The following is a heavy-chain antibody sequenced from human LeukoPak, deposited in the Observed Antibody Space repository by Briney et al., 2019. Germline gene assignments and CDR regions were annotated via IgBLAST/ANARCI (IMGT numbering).Heavy chain of an antibody. Sequence: SVTVSFKASGGTFSSYAISWVRQAPGQGLEWMGGIIPIFGTANYAQKFQGRVTITADESTSTAYMELSSLRSEDTAVYYCAVLGRFGVTAHYYYYGMDVWGQGTTVTVSS. CDR2: IIPIFGTA. CDR1: GGTFSSYA. CDR3: AVLGRFGVTAHYYYYGMDV. D-gene: IGHD2-21*02. J-gene: IGHJ6*02. V-gene: IGHV1-69*01.